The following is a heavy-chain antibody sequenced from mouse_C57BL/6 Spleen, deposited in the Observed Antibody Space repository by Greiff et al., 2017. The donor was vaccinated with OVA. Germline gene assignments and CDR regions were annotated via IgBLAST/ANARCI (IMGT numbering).Heavy chain of an antibody. CDR2: ISDGGSYT. V-gene: IGHV5-4*01. CDR3: ARDWLFDY. Sequence: EVKLMESGGGLVKPGGSLKLSCAASGFTFSSYAMSWVRQTPEKRLEWVATISDGGSYTYYPDNVKGRFTISRDNAKNNLYLQMSHLKSEDTAMYYCARDWLFDYWGQGTTLTVSS. J-gene: IGHJ2*01. CDR1: GFTFSSYA.